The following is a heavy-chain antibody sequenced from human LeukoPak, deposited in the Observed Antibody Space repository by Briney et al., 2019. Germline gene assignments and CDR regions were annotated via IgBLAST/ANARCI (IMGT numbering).Heavy chain of an antibody. J-gene: IGHJ4*02. D-gene: IGHD3-3*01. CDR3: AREARSGHFD. CDR1: GFTFSSYG. CDR2: ISSSSSYI. Sequence: GGSLRLSCAASGFTFSSYGMNWVRQAPGKGLEWVSSISSSSSYIYYADSVKGRFTISRDNAKNSLYLQMNSLRAEDTAVYYCAREARSGHFDWGQGTLVTVSS. V-gene: IGHV3-21*01.